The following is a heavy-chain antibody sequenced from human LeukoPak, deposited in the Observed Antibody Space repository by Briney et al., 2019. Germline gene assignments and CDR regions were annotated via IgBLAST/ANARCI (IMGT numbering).Heavy chain of an antibody. CDR1: DRPLTGAY. V-gene: IGHV4-34*12. CDR3: AKATFRDFLSGYSSAFHS. D-gene: IGHD3-3*01. CDR2: IIHTGNT. J-gene: IGHJ3*01. Sequence: SASLSLTCAVSDRPLTGAYWSWVRLHPGEGREWLGEIIHTGNTNYNPSLKSRISLAVDKSKRQFSLRLSSVTAADTAVYYCAKATFRDFLSGYSSAFHSWGQGTVVTVSS.